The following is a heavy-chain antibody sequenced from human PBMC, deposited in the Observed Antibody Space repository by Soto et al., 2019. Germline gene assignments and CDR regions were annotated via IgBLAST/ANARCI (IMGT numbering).Heavy chain of an antibody. CDR1: GYTFTSYG. CDR2: ISAYNGNT. J-gene: IGHJ5*02. CDR3: ARDPYQYYDILTGYYTHRDNWFDP. D-gene: IGHD3-9*01. Sequence: GASVKVSCKASGYTFTSYGISWVRQAPGQGLEWMGWISAYNGNTNYAQKLQGRVTMTTDTSTSTAYMELRSLRSDDTAVYYCARDPYQYYDILTGYYTHRDNWFDPWGQGTLVTVSS. V-gene: IGHV1-18*01.